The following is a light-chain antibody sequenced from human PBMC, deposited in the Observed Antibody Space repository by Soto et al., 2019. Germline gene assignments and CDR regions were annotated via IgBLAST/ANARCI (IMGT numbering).Light chain of an antibody. V-gene: IGKV1-5*01. CDR3: QQYNSYSCT. CDR1: QSISSW. Sequence: DIQMTQSPSTLSPSVGDRVTITCRASQSISSWLAWYQHKPGKAPKLLIYDASSLESGVPSRFSGSGSGTEFTLTISSLQPDDFATYYCQQYNSYSCTFGQGTKVDIK. J-gene: IGKJ1*01. CDR2: DAS.